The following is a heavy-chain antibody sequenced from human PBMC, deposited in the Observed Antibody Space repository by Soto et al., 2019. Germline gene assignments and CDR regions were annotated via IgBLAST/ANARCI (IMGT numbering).Heavy chain of an antibody. J-gene: IGHJ5*02. CDR2: LSSDGRSE. CDR1: GFALDTYT. V-gene: IGHV3-30*04. D-gene: IGHD1-1*01. CDR3: ARDQARSDWNPNWFDI. Sequence: QLVESGGGVVQSGRSLRLSCEASGFALDTYTVHWVRQAPGKGLEWVAVLSSDGRSEVYGDSVKGRFTISRDNSKQTVDLQVNSLRPDDTAVYYCARDQARSDWNPNWFDIWGQGTLVTVSP.